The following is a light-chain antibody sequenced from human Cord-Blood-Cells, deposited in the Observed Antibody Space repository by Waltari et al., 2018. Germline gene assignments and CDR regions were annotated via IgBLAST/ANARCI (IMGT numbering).Light chain of an antibody. CDR3: QQYDNLPYT. CDR1: QDISNY. CDR2: DAS. V-gene: IGKV1-33*01. J-gene: IGKJ2*01. Sequence: DIPITPSPSSLSASVGQRVTITCQASQDISNYLNWYQQKPGKAPKTLIYDASNLETGVPSRFSGSGSGTDFTFTISSLQPEDIATYYCQQYDNLPYTFGQGTKLESK.